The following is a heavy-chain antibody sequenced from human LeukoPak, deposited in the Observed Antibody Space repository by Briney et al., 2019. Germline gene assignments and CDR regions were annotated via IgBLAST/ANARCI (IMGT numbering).Heavy chain of an antibody. D-gene: IGHD1-26*01. CDR2: INHSGST. V-gene: IGHV4-34*01. J-gene: IGHJ4*02. Sequence: PSETLSLTCAVYGGSFSGYYWSWIRQPPGKGLEWIGEINHSGSTNYNPSLKSRVTISVDTSKNQFSLKLSSVTAADTAVYYCARGLIVGATTAFDYWGQGTLATVSS. CDR1: GGSFSGYY. CDR3: ARGLIVGATTAFDY.